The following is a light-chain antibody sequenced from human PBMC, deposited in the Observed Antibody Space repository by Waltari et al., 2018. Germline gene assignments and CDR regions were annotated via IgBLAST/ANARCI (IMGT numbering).Light chain of an antibody. CDR2: DAS. V-gene: IGKV3-15*01. CDR3: QQYNNWPRA. Sequence: EIVMTQSPATLSVSPGESATLSCRASQSVSSNLAWYQQKPGQAPRLLIYDASTRATGIPARFSGSGSGTEFTLTISSLQSEDFAVYYCQQYNNWPRAFGQGTKVEIK. CDR1: QSVSSN. J-gene: IGKJ1*01.